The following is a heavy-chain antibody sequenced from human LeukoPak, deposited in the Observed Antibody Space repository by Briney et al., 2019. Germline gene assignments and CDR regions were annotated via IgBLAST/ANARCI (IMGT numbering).Heavy chain of an antibody. CDR3: ALKGGHYYHFDA. Sequence: GGSLRLSCAASGFSFNSDWMDWVRQAPGKGLEWVANIKHDGSEKNCLDSVKGRFTISRDNAQNTLYLQMNSPRAEDTATYYCALKGGHYYHFDAWGQGTLVTVSS. CDR2: IKHDGSEK. V-gene: IGHV3-7*03. J-gene: IGHJ4*02. CDR1: GFSFNSDW. D-gene: IGHD3-22*01.